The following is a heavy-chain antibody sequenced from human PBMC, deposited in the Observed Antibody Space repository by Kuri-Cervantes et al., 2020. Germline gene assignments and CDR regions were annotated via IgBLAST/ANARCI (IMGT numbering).Heavy chain of an antibody. V-gene: IGHV4-34*01. CDR2: INHSGST. CDR3: AREGTTDTAMVRSWVDY. Sequence: LTLSCAVYGGSFSGYYWSWIRQPPGKGLEWIGEINHSGSTNYNPSLKSRVTISVDTSKNQFSLKLSSVTAADTAVYYCAREGTTDTAMVRSWVDYWGQGTLVTVSS. J-gene: IGHJ4*02. CDR1: GGSFSGYY. D-gene: IGHD5-18*01.